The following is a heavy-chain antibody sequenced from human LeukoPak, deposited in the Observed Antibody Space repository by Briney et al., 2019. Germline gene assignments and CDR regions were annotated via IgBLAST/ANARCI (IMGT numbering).Heavy chain of an antibody. D-gene: IGHD3-10*01. Sequence: EWIGYICYIDNPSLKSRVTKSVDTSKNQFSLKLSSVTAADTAVYYCARDGRHFYGSGSFFSFDDWGQGTLVTVSS. CDR2: ICYI. J-gene: IGHJ4*02. CDR3: ARDGRHFYGSGSFFSFDD. V-gene: IGHV4-59*12.